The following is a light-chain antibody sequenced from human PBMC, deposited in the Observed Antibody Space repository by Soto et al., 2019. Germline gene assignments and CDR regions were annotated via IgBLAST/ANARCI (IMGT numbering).Light chain of an antibody. J-gene: IGKJ1*01. CDR3: QQYVSSPWA. CDR2: GAS. Sequence: EIVLAQSPGTLSLSPGESATLSCRASQSVSSSFLAWYQQKAGQAPMLLIYGASRRATGIPDRFSGSGSGTDFTLTISRLEPEDFAVYYGQQYVSSPWAFGQGTKVEI. CDR1: QSVSSSF. V-gene: IGKV3-20*01.